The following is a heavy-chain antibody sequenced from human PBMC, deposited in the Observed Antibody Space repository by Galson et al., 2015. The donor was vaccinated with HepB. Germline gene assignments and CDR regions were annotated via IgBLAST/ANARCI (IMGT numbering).Heavy chain of an antibody. CDR1: GFTFSSYS. CDR3: AREGTIFGVVLPRGFDY. J-gene: IGHJ4*02. CDR2: ISSSSSTI. V-gene: IGHV3-48*01. D-gene: IGHD3-3*01. Sequence: SLRLSCAASGFTFSSYSMNWVRQAPGKGLEWVSYISSSSSTIYYADSVKGRFTISRDNAKNSLYLQMNSLRAEDTAVYYCAREGTIFGVVLPRGFDYWGQGTLVTVSS.